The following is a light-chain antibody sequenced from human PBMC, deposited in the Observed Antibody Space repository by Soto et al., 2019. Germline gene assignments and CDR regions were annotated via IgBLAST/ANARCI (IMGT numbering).Light chain of an antibody. V-gene: IGKV3-20*01. J-gene: IGKJ1*01. CDR3: QYYGSSPRT. CDR1: QSVSSRH. CDR2: GTS. Sequence: EIVMTQSPATLSVSPGERVTLSCRASQSVSSRHLAWYQQKPGQAPRLLIYGTSNRATGIPDRFSGSGSGPDFSLIISRLEPEDFAVYYCQYYGSSPRTFGQGTKVDIK.